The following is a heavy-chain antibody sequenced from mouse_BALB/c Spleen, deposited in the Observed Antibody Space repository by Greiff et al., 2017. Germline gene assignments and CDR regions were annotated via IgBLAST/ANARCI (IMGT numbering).Heavy chain of an antibody. Sequence: EVMLVESGGGLVQPGGSRKLSCAASGFTFSSFGMHWVRQAPEKGLEWVAYISSGSSTIYYADTVKGRFTISRDNPKNTLFLQMTSLRSEDTAMYYCARLGVRRDYYAMDYWGQGTSVTVSS. CDR2: ISSGSSTI. D-gene: IGHD2-14*01. CDR3: ARLGVRRDYYAMDY. J-gene: IGHJ4*01. CDR1: GFTFSSFG. V-gene: IGHV5-17*02.